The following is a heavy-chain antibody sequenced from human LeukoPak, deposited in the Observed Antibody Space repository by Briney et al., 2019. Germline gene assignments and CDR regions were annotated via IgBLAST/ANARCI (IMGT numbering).Heavy chain of an antibody. Sequence: KSSETLSLTCSVSGYSNSTAYYWGWIRQPPGKGLEWIGSVLRTGNTHYSSSLKSRVTISVDTSTNQFSLQLRSVTAADTAIYYYATDPHPNWNSLLHDNWGQGILVTVSS. J-gene: IGHJ4*02. D-gene: IGHD1-7*01. CDR3: ATDPHPNWNSLLHDN. CDR2: VLRTGNT. CDR1: GYSNSTAYY. V-gene: IGHV4-38-2*02.